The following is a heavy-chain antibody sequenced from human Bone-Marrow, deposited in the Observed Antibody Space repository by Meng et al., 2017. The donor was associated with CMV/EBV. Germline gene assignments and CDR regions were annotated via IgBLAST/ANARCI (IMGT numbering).Heavy chain of an antibody. CDR2: HYYNGDT. CDR1: GGPISSNCY. CDR3: AQRIYIDSYYFDS. Sequence: QVKLQESGPGMVKPSQTLSLTCTVSGGPISSNCYWGWCRRSPGKGLEWFGSHYYNGDTYYNPSLKSRVTLSVDTSKNQFSLKLNSVIAADTAVYYCAQRIYIDSYYFDSWGQGTLVTVSS. V-gene: IGHV4-39*07. D-gene: IGHD2/OR15-2a*01. J-gene: IGHJ4*02.